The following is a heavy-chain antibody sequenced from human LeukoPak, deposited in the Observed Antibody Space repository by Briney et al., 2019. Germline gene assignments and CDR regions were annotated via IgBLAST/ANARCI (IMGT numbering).Heavy chain of an antibody. CDR3: YSYLAPGNDY. CDR2: IIPIFGTA. Sequence: SVKVSCKASGGTFSSYAISWVRQAPGQGLEWMGGIIPIFGTANYAQKFQGRVTITADESTSTAYMELSSLRSEDTAVYYCYSYLAPGNDYWGQGTLVTVSS. J-gene: IGHJ4*02. D-gene: IGHD2-2*01. V-gene: IGHV1-69*13. CDR1: GGTFSSYA.